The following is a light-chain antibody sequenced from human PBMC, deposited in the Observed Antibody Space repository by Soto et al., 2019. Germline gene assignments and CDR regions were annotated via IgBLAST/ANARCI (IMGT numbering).Light chain of an antibody. CDR1: QSVSSSF. CDR2: GAS. V-gene: IGKV3D-20*02. J-gene: IGKJ1*01. Sequence: EIVLTQSPGTLSLSPGERATLSCRASQSVSSSFLAWYQQKPGQAPRLLIYGASSRATGIPDRFSGSGSGTDFTLAISRLEPEDFAVYHCQQRLNWPPTFAQGTKVEV. CDR3: QQRLNWPPT.